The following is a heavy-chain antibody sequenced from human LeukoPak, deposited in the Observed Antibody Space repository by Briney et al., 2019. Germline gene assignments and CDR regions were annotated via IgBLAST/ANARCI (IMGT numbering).Heavy chain of an antibody. CDR2: IKQDGSEK. CDR1: GFTFSSYW. D-gene: IGHD2-15*01. V-gene: IGHV3-7*01. Sequence: GGSLRLSCAASGFTFSSYWMSWVRQAPGKELEWVANIKQDGSEKYYVDSVKGRFTISRDNAKNSLYLQMNSLRAEDTAVYYCARARRYLGYCSGGSGYGYFDYWGQGTLVTVSS. J-gene: IGHJ4*02. CDR3: ARARRYLGYCSGGSGYGYFDY.